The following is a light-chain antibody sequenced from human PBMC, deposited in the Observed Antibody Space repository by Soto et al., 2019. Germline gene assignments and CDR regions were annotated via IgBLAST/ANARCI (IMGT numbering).Light chain of an antibody. Sequence: IVLTQSPGTLSLSPGERATLSCRASQSVSSSYLAWYQQKPGQAPRLLIYGASSRATGIPDRFSGSGSGTDFTLTISRLEPDDFSVYYFQHYERTFGQGIKVDIK. J-gene: IGKJ1*01. CDR3: QHYERT. CDR2: GAS. CDR1: QSVSSSY. V-gene: IGKV3-20*01.